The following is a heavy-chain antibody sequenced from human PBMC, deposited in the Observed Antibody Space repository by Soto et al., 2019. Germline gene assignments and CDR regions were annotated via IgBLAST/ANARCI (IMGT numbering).Heavy chain of an antibody. Sequence: SETLSLTCAVYGGSFSGYYWSWIRQPPGKGLEWIGEINHSGSTNYNPSLKSRVTISVDTSKNQFSLKLSSVTAADTAVYYCARTSPVAGGFDYWGQGTLVTVSS. CDR1: GGSFSGYY. J-gene: IGHJ4*02. V-gene: IGHV4-34*01. D-gene: IGHD6-19*01. CDR2: INHSGST. CDR3: ARTSPVAGGFDY.